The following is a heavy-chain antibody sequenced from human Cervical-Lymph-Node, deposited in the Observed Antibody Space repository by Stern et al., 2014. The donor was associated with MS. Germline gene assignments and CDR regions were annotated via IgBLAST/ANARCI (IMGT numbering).Heavy chain of an antibody. D-gene: IGHD4-17*01. CDR3: ANPLPYAN. J-gene: IGHJ1*01. CDR1: GDTFASYP. V-gene: IGHV1-46*03. CDR2: VNPTDGGT. Sequence: VQLVQSGSEVKKPGASVKVSCKASGDTFASYPIHWLRQAPGQGFVWMGIVNPTDGGTNYDQTFKGRVTLNRAKSTRTVYMELSSLRTEDTAMYFCANPLPYANWGQGTRVTVSS.